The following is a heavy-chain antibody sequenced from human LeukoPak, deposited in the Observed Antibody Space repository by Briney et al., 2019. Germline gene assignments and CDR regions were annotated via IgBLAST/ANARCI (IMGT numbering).Heavy chain of an antibody. Sequence: PSETLSLTCAVYGGSFSGYYWSWIRQPPGKGLEWIGEINHSGSTNYNPSLKSRVTISVDTSKNQFSLKLSSVTAADTAVYYCARPSGSYYDPTYYYYGMDVWGQGTTVTVSS. CDR3: ARPSGSYYDPTYYYYGMDV. J-gene: IGHJ6*02. V-gene: IGHV4-34*01. D-gene: IGHD3-10*01. CDR1: GGSFSGYY. CDR2: INHSGST.